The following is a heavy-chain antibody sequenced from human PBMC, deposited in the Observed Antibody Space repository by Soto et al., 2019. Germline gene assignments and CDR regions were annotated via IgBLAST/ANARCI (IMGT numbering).Heavy chain of an antibody. CDR1: GYTFTSYG. CDR2: ISAYNGNT. V-gene: IGHV1-18*01. D-gene: IGHD2-15*01. Sequence: ASVKVSCKASGYTFTSYGISWVRQAPGQGLEWMGWISAYNGNTNYAQKLQGRVTMTTDTSTSTAYMELRSLRSDDTAVYYCARDRDCSGGSCYSRLDYWGQGTLVTVSS. J-gene: IGHJ4*02. CDR3: ARDRDCSGGSCYSRLDY.